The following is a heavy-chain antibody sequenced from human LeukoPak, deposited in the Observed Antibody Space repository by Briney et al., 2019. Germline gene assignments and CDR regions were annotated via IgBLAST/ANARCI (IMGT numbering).Heavy chain of an antibody. CDR3: ARDLGPLRGGFWFDP. CDR1: GGTFSSYA. J-gene: IGHJ5*02. V-gene: IGHV1-69*04. D-gene: IGHD3-16*01. Sequence: GASVKVSCTASGGTFSSYAISWVRQAPGQGLEWMGRIIPIFGIANYAQKFQGRVTITADKSTSTAYMELSSLRSEDTAVYYCARDLGPLRGGFWFDPWGQGTLATVSS. CDR2: IIPIFGIA.